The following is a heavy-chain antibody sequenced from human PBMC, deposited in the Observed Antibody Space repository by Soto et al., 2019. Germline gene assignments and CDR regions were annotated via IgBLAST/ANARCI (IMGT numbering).Heavy chain of an antibody. CDR2: ISAYNGNT. D-gene: IGHD4-17*01. CDR3: ARGGDGDYHYYYGMDV. J-gene: IGHJ6*02. CDR1: GYTFTSYG. V-gene: IGHV1-18*04. Sequence: ASVKVSCKASGYTFTSYGISWVRQAPGQGLEWMGWISAYNGNTNYAQKLQGRVTMTTDTSTSTAYMELRSLRSDDTAVYYCARGGDGDYHYYYGMDVWGQGTTVTVSS.